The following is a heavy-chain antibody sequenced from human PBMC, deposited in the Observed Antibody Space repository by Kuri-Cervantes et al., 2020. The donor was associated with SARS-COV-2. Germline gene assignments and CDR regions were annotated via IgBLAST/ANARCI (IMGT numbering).Heavy chain of an antibody. CDR1: GYTFTSYY. CDR2: INPSGGST. D-gene: IGHD2-2*01. CDR3: ARDRCSRTTCYPWFDP. Sequence: ASVKVSCKASGYTFTSYYMHWVRQAPGQGLEWMGIINPSGGSTSYAQKFQGRVTMTRDTSISTAYMELSRLRSDDTAVYYCARDRCSRTTCYPWFDPWGQGTLVTVSS. J-gene: IGHJ5*02. V-gene: IGHV1-46*01.